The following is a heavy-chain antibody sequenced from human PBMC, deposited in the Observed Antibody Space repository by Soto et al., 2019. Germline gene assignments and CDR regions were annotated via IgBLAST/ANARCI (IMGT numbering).Heavy chain of an antibody. CDR1: GGSVTSGSYY. V-gene: IGHV4-61*01. J-gene: IGHJ6*02. CDR3: ARDRGYSSSLTNGGMDV. CDR2: IHYSGST. D-gene: IGHD6-13*01. Sequence: SKTLSLTCTVSGGSVTSGSYYWTWIRQPPGKRLEWIGCIHYSGSTNYQPSLKSRVTMSVDTSKTQFSLKLSSVTAADTAVYYCARDRGYSSSLTNGGMDVWGQGTTVTVSS.